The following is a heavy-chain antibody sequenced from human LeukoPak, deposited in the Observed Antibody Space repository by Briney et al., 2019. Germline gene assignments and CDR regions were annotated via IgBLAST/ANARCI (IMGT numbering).Heavy chain of an antibody. V-gene: IGHV3-21*01. CDR2: ISSSSSYI. CDR1: AFTVSYSY. CDR3: ARDRGDAFDI. Sequence: PGGSLRLSCAASAFTVSYSYMNWVRQAPGKGLEWVSSISSSSSYIYYADSVKGRFTISRDNAKNSLYLQMNSLRAEDTAVYYCARDRGDAFDIWGQGTMVTVSS. J-gene: IGHJ3*02.